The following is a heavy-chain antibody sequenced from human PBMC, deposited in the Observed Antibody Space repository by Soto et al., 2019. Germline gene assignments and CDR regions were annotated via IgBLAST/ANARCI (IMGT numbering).Heavy chain of an antibody. J-gene: IGHJ3*02. CDR1: GYTFTSYT. D-gene: IGHD3-10*01. Sequence: QVQLVQSGAEVKKPGASVKVSCKASGYTFTSYTMHWVRQAPGQRLEWMGWINAGNGNTKYSQKFQGRVTITRDTSASTAYRELSSLRSEDTAVYYCARGLTMVRGVILDAFEIWGQGTMVTVSS. V-gene: IGHV1-3*01. CDR3: ARGLTMVRGVILDAFEI. CDR2: INAGNGNT.